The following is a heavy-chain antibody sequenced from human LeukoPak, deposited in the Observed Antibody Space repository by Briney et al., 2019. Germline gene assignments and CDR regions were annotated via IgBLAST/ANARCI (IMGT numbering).Heavy chain of an antibody. CDR3: ARYSAARPGDY. J-gene: IGHJ4*02. CDR2: IYPSDSHI. CDR1: GYSFTNYW. D-gene: IGHD6-6*01. V-gene: IGHV5-51*01. Sequence: GESLKISCEGSGYSFTNYWIGWVRQMPGKGLEWMGVIYPSDSHIEYSPSFRGQVTISADTTISTAYLQWSSLKASDTAKYYCARYSAARPGDYWGQGTVVTVSS.